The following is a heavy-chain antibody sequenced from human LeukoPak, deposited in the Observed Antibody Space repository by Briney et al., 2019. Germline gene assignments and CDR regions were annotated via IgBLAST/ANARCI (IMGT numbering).Heavy chain of an antibody. CDR2: ISAYNGNT. J-gene: IGHJ4*02. CDR3: ARDLRSSGWYVFDH. V-gene: IGHV1-18*01. D-gene: IGHD6-19*01. CDR1: GYTFTSHG. Sequence: ASVKVSCKASGYTFTSHGISWVRQAPGQGLEWMGWISAYNGNTNYAQKLQGRVTMTTDTSTSTAYMELRSLRSDDTAVYYCARDLRSSGWYVFDHWGRGTLVTVSS.